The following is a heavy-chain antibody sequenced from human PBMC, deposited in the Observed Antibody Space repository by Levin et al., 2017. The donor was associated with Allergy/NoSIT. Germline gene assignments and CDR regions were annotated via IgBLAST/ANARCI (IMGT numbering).Heavy chain of an antibody. J-gene: IGHJ5*02. V-gene: IGHV4-34*01. CDR3: ARGLDP. CDR2: INHSGST. CDR1: GGSFSGYY. Sequence: SQTLSLTCAVYGGSFSGYYWSWIRQPPGKGLEWIGEINHSGSTNYNPSLKSRVTISVDTSKNQFSLKLSSVTAADTAVYYCARGLDPWGQGTLVTVSS.